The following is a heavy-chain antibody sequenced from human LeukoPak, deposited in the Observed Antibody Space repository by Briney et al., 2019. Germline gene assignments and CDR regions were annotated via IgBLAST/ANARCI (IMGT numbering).Heavy chain of an antibody. CDR3: ARGRATVVQ. CDR2: ISYDGTYQ. CDR1: GFTFSSYS. D-gene: IGHD4-23*01. J-gene: IGHJ4*02. V-gene: IGHV3-30*03. Sequence: GGSMRLSCAASGFTFSSYSMQWVRQAPGKGLEWVAIISYDGTYQFYTDSLKGRFTISRDNSKNTVYLQMNSLRPDDTAVYYCARGRATVVQWGQGTLVTVSS.